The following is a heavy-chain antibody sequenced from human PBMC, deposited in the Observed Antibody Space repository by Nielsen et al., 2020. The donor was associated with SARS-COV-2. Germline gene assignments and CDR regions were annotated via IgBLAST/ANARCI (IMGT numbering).Heavy chain of an antibody. Sequence: SLKISCAASGFTFDDYAMHWVRQAPGKGLEWVSGISWNSGNIGYADSVKGRFTISRDNAKNSLYLQMNSLRAEDTALYYCAAAAVSYYYYGMDVWGQGTTVTVSS. CDR1: GFTFDDYA. CDR3: AAAAVSYYYYGMDV. V-gene: IGHV3-9*01. CDR2: ISWNSGNI. D-gene: IGHD6-25*01. J-gene: IGHJ6*02.